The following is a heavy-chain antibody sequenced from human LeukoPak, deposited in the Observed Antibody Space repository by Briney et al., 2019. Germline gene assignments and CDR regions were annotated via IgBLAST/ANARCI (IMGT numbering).Heavy chain of an antibody. J-gene: IGHJ4*02. V-gene: IGHV4-30-4*01. CDR3: ARDRTDSSGYYYYFDY. CDR2: IYYNGST. Sequence: SETLSLTCTVSGGSISSGDYYWSWIRQPPGKGLEWIGYIYYNGSTYYNPSLKSRVTISVDTSKNQFSLKLSSVTAADTAVYYCARDRTDSSGYYYYFDYWGQGTLVTVSS. D-gene: IGHD3-22*01. CDR1: GGSISSGDYY.